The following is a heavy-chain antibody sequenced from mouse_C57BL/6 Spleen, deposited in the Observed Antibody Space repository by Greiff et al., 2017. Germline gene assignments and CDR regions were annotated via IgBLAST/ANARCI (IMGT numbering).Heavy chain of an antibody. CDR3: ARSGTAQEFAY. D-gene: IGHD3-2*02. V-gene: IGHV1-54*01. CDR1: GYAFTTYL. CDR2: INPGSGGT. J-gene: IGHJ3*01. Sequence: QVQLKQSGAELVRPGTSVKVSCKASGYAFTTYLIEWVKQRPGQGLEWIGVINPGSGGTNYNEKFKGKATLTADKSSSTAYMQLSSLTSEDSAVYFCARSGTAQEFAYWGQGTLVTVSA.